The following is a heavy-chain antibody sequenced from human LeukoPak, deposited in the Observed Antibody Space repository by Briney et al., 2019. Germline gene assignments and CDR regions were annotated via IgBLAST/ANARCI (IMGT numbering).Heavy chain of an antibody. J-gene: IGHJ6*02. CDR3: ARWRIVVVPAARLTYYYYGMDV. CDR1: GGSFSSYY. Sequence: SETLSLTCAVYGGSFSSYYWSWIRQPPGKGLEWIGEINHSGSTNYNPSLKSRVTISVDTSKNQFSLKLSSVTAADTAVYYCARWRIVVVPAARLTYYYYGMDVWGQGTTVTVSS. D-gene: IGHD2-2*01. CDR2: INHSGST. V-gene: IGHV4-34*01.